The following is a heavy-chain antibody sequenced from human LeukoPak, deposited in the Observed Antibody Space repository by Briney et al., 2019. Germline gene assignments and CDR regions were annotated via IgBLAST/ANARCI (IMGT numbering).Heavy chain of an antibody. CDR3: AKMQGYFDY. CDR1: GFTFSNYA. J-gene: IGHJ4*02. CDR2: ITGDGTTT. V-gene: IGHV3-23*01. Sequence: PGGSLRLSCAASGFTFSNYAMNWVRQAPGKGLEWVSAITGDGTTTYYADSVKGRFTISRDNSKNMLYLQMSSLRAEDTAVYYCAKMQGYFDYWGQGTLVPVSS.